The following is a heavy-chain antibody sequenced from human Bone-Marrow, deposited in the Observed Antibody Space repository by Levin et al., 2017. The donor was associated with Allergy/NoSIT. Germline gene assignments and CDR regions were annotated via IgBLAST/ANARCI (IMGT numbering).Heavy chain of an antibody. J-gene: IGHJ4*02. Sequence: TLSLTCTFSGFSLSTSGMCVSWLRQPPGTALEWLARIDWDDEKYYSTSLKTRLIISKDTSNTQAVLTMTNMDPVDTATYYCARATNHCNGSGCDYWGQGTLVTVSS. CDR2: IDWDDEK. CDR1: GFSLSTSGMC. CDR3: ARATNHCNGSGCDY. V-gene: IGHV2-70*11. D-gene: IGHD2-8*01.